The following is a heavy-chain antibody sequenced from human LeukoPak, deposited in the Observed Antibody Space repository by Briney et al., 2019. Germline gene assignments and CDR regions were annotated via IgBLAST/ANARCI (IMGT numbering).Heavy chain of an antibody. CDR3: EKDPSSGWWDYFDY. J-gene: IGHJ4*02. CDR1: GFTFSSYA. V-gene: IGHV3-23*01. CDR2: ISGSGGST. D-gene: IGHD6-19*01. Sequence: PGGSLRLSCAASGFTFSSYAMSWVRQAPGKGLEWVSAISGSGGSTYYADSVKGRFTISRDNSKNTLYLRMNSLRAEDTAVYYCEKDPSSGWWDYFDYWGQGTLVTVSS.